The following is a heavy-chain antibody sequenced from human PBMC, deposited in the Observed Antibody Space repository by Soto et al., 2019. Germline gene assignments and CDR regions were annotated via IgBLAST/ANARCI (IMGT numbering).Heavy chain of an antibody. CDR2: IFYSGST. J-gene: IGHJ4*02. Sequence: PSETLSLTCTVSGGSISSGDYYWSWIRQPPGKGLEWIGYIFYSGSTYYSPSLQSRITISVDTSKNQFSLKLSSVTAADTAVYYCARSPSRTFVVDYWGQGTLVTVSS. CDR3: ARSPSRTFVVDY. V-gene: IGHV4-30-4*01. D-gene: IGHD2-15*01. CDR1: GGSISSGDYY.